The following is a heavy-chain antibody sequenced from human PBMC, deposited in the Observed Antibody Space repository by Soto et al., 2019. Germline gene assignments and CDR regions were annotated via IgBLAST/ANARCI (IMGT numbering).Heavy chain of an antibody. V-gene: IGHV1-3*01. D-gene: IGHD2-15*01. J-gene: IGHJ4*02. CDR1: GYTFTSYA. CDR2: INAGNGNT. CDR3: ARVYCSDGSCYSIDY. Sequence: EASVKVSCKASGYTFTSYAMHWVRQAPGQRLEWMGWINAGNGNTKYSQKFQGRVTMTRDTSTSTVYMELSSLRSEDTAVYYCARVYCSDGSCYSIDYWGQGTLVTVS.